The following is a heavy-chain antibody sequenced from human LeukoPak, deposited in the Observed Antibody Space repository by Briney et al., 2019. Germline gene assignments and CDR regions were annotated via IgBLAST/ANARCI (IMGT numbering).Heavy chain of an antibody. CDR1: GFTFSSYS. V-gene: IGHV3-21*01. J-gene: IGHJ4*02. D-gene: IGHD6-19*01. CDR2: ISSSSSYI. Sequence: GALRLSCAASGFTFSSYSMNWVRQAPGEGLEWVSSISSSSSYIYYADSPKGRFTISRDNAKNSLYLQMNSLRAEDTAVYYCASRRGAVAGGIDYWGQGTLVTVSS. CDR3: ASRRGAVAGGIDY.